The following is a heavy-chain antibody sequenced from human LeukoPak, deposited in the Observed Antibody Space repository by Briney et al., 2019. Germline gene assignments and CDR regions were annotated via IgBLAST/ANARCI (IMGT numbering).Heavy chain of an antibody. CDR3: AREEREIEGNYYGSGSYGWFDP. D-gene: IGHD3-10*01. CDR2: INPNSGGT. V-gene: IGHV1-2*02. J-gene: IGHJ5*02. CDR1: GYTFTGYY. Sequence: ASVKVSCKASGYTFTGYYMHWVRQAPGQGLEWMGWINPNSGGTNYAQKFQGRVTMTRDTSISTAYMELSSLRSEDTAVYYCAREEREIEGNYYGSGSYGWFDPWGQGTLVTVSS.